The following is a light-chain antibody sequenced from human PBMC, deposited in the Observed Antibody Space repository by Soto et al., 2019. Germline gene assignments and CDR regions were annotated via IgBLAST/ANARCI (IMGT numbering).Light chain of an antibody. J-gene: IGLJ2*01. Sequence: QSALTQPASVSGSPGQSITISCTGTSSDVGNYIFVSWYRQHPGKAPKLMIYDINNRPSGVPDRFSGSKSDNTASLTVSGLQAEDEADYYCSSYAGNNNFVVFGGGTKVTVL. CDR3: SSYAGNNNFVV. CDR1: SSDVGNYIF. CDR2: DIN. V-gene: IGLV2-8*01.